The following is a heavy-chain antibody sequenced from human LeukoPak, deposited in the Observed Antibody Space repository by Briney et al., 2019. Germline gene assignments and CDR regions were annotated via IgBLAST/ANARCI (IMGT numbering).Heavy chain of an antibody. CDR1: GVTLSNYA. D-gene: IGHD3-16*01. V-gene: IGHV3-23*01. CDR3: ARNQQLGGHSYYYYGMDV. J-gene: IGHJ6*02. Sequence: GALRLSCVASGVTLSNYAMSWARQAPGKGLEWVSGISSSGSGGNTYYADSVKGRFTISRDSSRNTLFLHMNTLRAEDTAIYYCARNQQLGGHSYYYYGMDVWGQGTTVTVSS. CDR2: ISSSGSGGNT.